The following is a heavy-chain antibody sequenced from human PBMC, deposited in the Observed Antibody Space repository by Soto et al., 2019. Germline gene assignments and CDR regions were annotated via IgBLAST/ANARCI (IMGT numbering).Heavy chain of an antibody. D-gene: IGHD5-12*01. Sequence: QVQLQESGPGLVKPSETLSLTCTVSGGSISSYYWRWIRQPPGKGLEWIGYIYYSGSTNYSPSPEGPLTISVDTPKNQRALTLYSVTAADTAVYCGARGNSGYDSVVVYWLQGPLVTVSS. CDR3: ARGNSGYDSVVVY. CDR2: IYYSGST. CDR1: GGSISSYY. V-gene: IGHV4-59*01. J-gene: IGHJ4*02.